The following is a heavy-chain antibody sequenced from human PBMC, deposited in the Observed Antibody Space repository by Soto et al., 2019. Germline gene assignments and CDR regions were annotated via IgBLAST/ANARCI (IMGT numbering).Heavy chain of an antibody. CDR3: AKTITSTSGDSNGRGGLIDY. CDR1: GFSFSAFG. D-gene: IGHD3-10*01. Sequence: QVQLVESGGGVVQPGRSLRLSCAASGFSFSAFGMHWVRQAPGKGLEWVAVISFDGSKEYYADPVKGRFTISRDNSKNTLYLQMHSLRAEDTAVYYCAKTITSTSGDSNGRGGLIDYWGQGTLVTVSS. CDR2: ISFDGSKE. V-gene: IGHV3-30*18. J-gene: IGHJ4*02.